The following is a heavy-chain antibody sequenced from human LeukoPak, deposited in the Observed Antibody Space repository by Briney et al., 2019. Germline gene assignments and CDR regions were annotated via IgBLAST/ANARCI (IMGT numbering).Heavy chain of an antibody. V-gene: IGHV3-9*01. Sequence: PGRSLRLSCATSGSTFDDYAMYWVRQDPGKGLEWVSGISCNSGTIVYAYSVKGRFTISRDNAKISLYLQMNSRRVEGTALYYCARGNLDLRAFDIWGEGTMVTVSS. J-gene: IGHJ3*02. CDR1: GSTFDDYA. D-gene: IGHD3-3*01. CDR3: ARGNLDLRAFDI. CDR2: ISCNSGTI.